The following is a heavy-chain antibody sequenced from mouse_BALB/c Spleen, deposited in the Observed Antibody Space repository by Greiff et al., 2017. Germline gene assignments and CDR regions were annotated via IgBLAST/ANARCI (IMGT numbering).Heavy chain of an antibody. D-gene: IGHD1-1*01. J-gene: IGHJ4*01. V-gene: IGHV1-54*01. CDR2: INPGSGGT. CDR3: ARYYGSSYDAMDY. Sequence: ESGAELVRPGTSVKVSCKASGYAFTNYLIEWVKQRPGQGLEWIGVINPGSGGTNYNEKFKGKATLTADKASSTAYMQLSSLTSDDSAVYFCARYYGSSYDAMDYWGQGTSVTVSS. CDR1: GYAFTNYL.